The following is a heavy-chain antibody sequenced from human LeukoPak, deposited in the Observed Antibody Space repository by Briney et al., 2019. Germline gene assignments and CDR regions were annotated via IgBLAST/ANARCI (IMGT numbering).Heavy chain of an antibody. CDR3: AITADYYYYGMDV. Sequence: SETLSLTCTVSGGSISSSSYYWGWIRQPPGKGLEWIGSTYYSGSTYYNPSLESRVTISVDTSKNQFSLKLSSVTAADTAVYYCAITADYYYYGMDVWGQGTTVTVSS. J-gene: IGHJ6*02. CDR1: GGSISSSSYY. V-gene: IGHV4-39*01. CDR2: TYYSGST.